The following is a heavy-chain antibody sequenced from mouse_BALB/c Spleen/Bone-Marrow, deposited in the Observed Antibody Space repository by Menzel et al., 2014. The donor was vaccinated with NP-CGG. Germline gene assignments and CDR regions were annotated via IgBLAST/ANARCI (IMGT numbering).Heavy chain of an antibody. CDR3: ARNYGNYVWFAN. Sequence: VQLQQSGAELMKPGASVKISCKATGYTFSRYWIEWVKQRPGHGLEWIGEILPGSGSTNYNEKFKGKATFTAETASNTAYMQLSSLTSEDSAVYYCARNYGNYVWFANWGQGTLVTVSA. CDR1: GYTFSRYW. D-gene: IGHD2-1*01. V-gene: IGHV1-9*01. CDR2: ILPGSGST. J-gene: IGHJ3*01.